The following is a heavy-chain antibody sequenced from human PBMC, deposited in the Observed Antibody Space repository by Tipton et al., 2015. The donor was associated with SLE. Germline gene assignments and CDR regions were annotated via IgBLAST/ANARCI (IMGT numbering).Heavy chain of an antibody. J-gene: IGHJ5*02. CDR1: GYSISSGYY. V-gene: IGHV4-61*09. D-gene: IGHD5-24*01. CDR3: ARDRGDGYKDP. CDR2: IYTRGRT. Sequence: TLSLTCAVSGYSISSGYYWGWIRQPAGKGLEWIGHIYTRGRTNYNPSLKSRVTISVDTSKNQFSLKLSSVTAADTAVYYCARDRGDGYKDPWGQGTLVTASS.